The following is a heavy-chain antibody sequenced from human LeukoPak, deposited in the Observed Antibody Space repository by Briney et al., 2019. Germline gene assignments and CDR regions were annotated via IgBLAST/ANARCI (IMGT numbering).Heavy chain of an antibody. D-gene: IGHD3-22*01. V-gene: IGHV3-66*01. J-gene: IGHJ4*02. Sequence: GGSLRLSCAASGFTVSSNYMSWVRQAPGEGLEWVSVIYSGGSTYYADSVKGRFTISRDNSKNTLYLQMNSLRAEDTAVYYCARDYYDSSGYYSDYWGQGTLVTVSS. CDR2: IYSGGST. CDR1: GFTVSSNY. CDR3: ARDYYDSSGYYSDY.